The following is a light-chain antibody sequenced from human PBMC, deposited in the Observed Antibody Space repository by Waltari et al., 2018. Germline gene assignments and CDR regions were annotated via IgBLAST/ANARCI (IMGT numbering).Light chain of an antibody. J-gene: IGKJ2*01. V-gene: IGKV1-39*01. CDR1: QSISTY. CDR2: AAS. Sequence: DIQITQSPSSLSASLGDRVTITCRASQSISTYLNWYQQKPGKAPNLLIYAASSLQGGVPSRFSGSGSGTDFTLTISALRPEDFATYYCQQSYGNPRSFGQGTKLEIK. CDR3: QQSYGNPRS.